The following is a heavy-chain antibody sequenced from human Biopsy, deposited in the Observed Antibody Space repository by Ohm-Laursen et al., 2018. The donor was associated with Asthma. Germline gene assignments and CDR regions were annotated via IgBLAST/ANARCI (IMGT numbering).Heavy chain of an antibody. CDR1: GGSINIGDYY. J-gene: IGHJ4*02. CDR3: ARERVTAMVTYFDY. D-gene: IGHD5-18*01. V-gene: IGHV4-31*03. CDR2: IYYSGST. Sequence: TLSLTCSVSGGSINIGDYYWSWIRQHPVKGLEWIGYIYYSGSTYYNPSLKSRVSISLDTSKNQFSLSLTSVTAADTAVYYCARERVTAMVTYFDYWGQGTLVTVSS.